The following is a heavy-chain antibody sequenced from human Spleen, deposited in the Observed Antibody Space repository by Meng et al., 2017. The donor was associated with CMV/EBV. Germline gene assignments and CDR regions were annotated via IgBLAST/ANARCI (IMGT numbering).Heavy chain of an antibody. CDR2: ISYDGNSK. CDR3: AKEEAYSSGWYGSYFDY. V-gene: IGHV3-30-3*01. J-gene: IGHJ4*02. CDR1: GFIFSNYA. D-gene: IGHD6-19*01. Sequence: GGSLRLSCAASGFIFSNYAMHWVRRAPGKGLEWVAVISYDGNSKEYADSVKGRFTVSRDNSKNTLYLQMNSLRAEDTAVYYCAKEEAYSSGWYGSYFDYWGQGTLVTVSS.